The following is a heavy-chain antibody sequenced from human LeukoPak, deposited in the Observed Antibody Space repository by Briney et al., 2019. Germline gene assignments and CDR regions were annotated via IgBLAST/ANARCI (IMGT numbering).Heavy chain of an antibody. D-gene: IGHD3-22*01. CDR1: GYTFTSYY. V-gene: IGHV1-18*04. J-gene: IGHJ4*02. CDR3: ARDFGSSGYYSSDY. CDR2: ISSYSGNT. Sequence: ASMKVSCKASGYTFTSYYMHWVRQAPGQGLEWMGWISSYSGNTNYAQKLQGRLTMTTDTSTSTAYMELRSLRSDDTAVYYCARDFGSSGYYSSDYWGQGTLVTVSS.